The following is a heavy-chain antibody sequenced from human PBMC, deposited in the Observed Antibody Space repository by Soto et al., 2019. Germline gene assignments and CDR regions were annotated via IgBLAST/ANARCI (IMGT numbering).Heavy chain of an antibody. CDR2: ISYDGSNK. Sequence: QVQLVESGGGVVQPGRSLRLSCAASGFTFSSYGMHWVRQAPGKGLEWVAVISYDGSNKYYADSVKGRFTISRDNSKNTLYLQMNSLRAEDTAVYYCAKDLLLKVYGDYLPDYWGQGTLVTVSS. V-gene: IGHV3-30*18. CDR1: GFTFSSYG. CDR3: AKDLLLKVYGDYLPDY. J-gene: IGHJ4*02. D-gene: IGHD4-17*01.